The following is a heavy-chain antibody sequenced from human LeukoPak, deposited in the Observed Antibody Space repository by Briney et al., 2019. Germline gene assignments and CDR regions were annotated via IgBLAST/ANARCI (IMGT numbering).Heavy chain of an antibody. D-gene: IGHD5-18*01. V-gene: IGHV4-59*01. J-gene: IGHJ4*02. CDR1: GGSISSYY. Sequence: SETLSLTCTVSGGSISSYYWSWIRQPPGKGLEWIGYIYYSGSTNYNPSLKSRVTISVDTSKNQFSLKLISVTAADTAVYYRARYNYGRLDYWGQGTLVTVSS. CDR3: ARYNYGRLDY. CDR2: IYYSGST.